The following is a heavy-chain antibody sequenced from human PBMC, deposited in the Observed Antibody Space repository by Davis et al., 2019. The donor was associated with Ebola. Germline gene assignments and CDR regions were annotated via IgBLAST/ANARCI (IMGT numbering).Heavy chain of an antibody. CDR2: IHTSGST. J-gene: IGHJ4*02. CDR3: ARAPQYTYYFDH. CDR1: SASISSYY. D-gene: IGHD2-2*02. V-gene: IGHV4-4*07. Sequence: PSETLSLTCTVSSASISSYYWSWIRQPAGKGLEWIGRIHTSGSTNYNPSLKSRVTLSLDTSKNQFSLKLTSVTAADTAVYYCARAPQYTYYFDHWGQGILVTVSS.